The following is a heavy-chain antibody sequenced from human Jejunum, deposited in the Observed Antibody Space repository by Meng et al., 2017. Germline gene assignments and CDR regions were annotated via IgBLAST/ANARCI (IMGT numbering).Heavy chain of an antibody. Sequence: QLQLQESGPGLVKPSETLSHTCSVSGFSMSHMGYHWGWIRQPPGKGLEWIGSIYSGGSTKYNPSLKSRVTVSLDTSKKQFSLHLNSLTAADTAVYFCARQLNVWDSAGTYGGDFDFWGQGTLVTVSS. D-gene: IGHD2-15*01. CDR3: ARQLNVWDSAGTYGGDFDF. J-gene: IGHJ4*02. CDR2: IYSGGST. V-gene: IGHV4-39*01. CDR1: GFSMSHMGYH.